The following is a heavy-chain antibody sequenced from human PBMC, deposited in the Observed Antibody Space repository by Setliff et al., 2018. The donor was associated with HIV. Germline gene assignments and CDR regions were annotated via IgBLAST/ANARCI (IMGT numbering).Heavy chain of an antibody. J-gene: IGHJ4*02. D-gene: IGHD3-3*01. CDR2: IYISGST. Sequence: PSETLSLTCSVSGGSISSSSYSWGWIRQPPGKGLEYIGSIYISGSTYYNPSLMSRITISLDTSNNQFSLNLTSLTAADTAVYYCARFLGWRGFDYWGQGTLVTVSS. CDR3: ARFLGWRGFDY. V-gene: IGHV4-39*01. CDR1: GGSISSSSYS.